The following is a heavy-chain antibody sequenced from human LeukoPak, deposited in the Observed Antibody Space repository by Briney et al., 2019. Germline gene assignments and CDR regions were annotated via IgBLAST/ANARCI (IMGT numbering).Heavy chain of an antibody. J-gene: IGHJ4*02. CDR3: ARNLQRDKVCAY. Sequence: GGSLTLSCLASGFTFSIHSMNWVRQAPGTGVEWVSSISSSSRYIYYADSVKGRFTISRDNAKNSLYLQMNSLRAEDTAVYYCARNLQRDKVCAYWGQGTLVTVSS. CDR2: ISSSSRYI. CDR1: GFTFSIHS. D-gene: IGHD1-14*01. V-gene: IGHV3-21*01.